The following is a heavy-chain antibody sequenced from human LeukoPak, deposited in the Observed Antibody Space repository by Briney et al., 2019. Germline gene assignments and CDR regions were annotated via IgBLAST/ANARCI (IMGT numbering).Heavy chain of an antibody. V-gene: IGHV3-23*01. CDR3: AKASAMIVVVSKHFDY. CDR2: ISGSGGST. CDR1: GITFSNYA. Sequence: GGSLRLSCAVSGITFSNYAMSWVRQAPGKGLEWVSAISGSGGSTYYADSVKGRFTISRDNSKNTLYLQMNSLRAEDTAVYYCAKASAMIVVVSKHFDYWGQGTLVTVSS. D-gene: IGHD3-22*01. J-gene: IGHJ4*02.